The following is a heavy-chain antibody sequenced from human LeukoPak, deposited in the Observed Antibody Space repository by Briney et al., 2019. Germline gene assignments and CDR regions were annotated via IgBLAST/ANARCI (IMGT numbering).Heavy chain of an antibody. Sequence: SETLSLTCTVSGGSISSSSYYWGWIRQPPGKGLEWIGSIYYSGSTYYNPSLKSRVTISVDTSKNQFSLKLSSVTAADTAVYYCARGPSSVPFDYWGQGTLVTVSS. V-gene: IGHV4-39*01. CDR2: IYYSGST. CDR1: GGSISSSSYY. D-gene: IGHD3-22*01. CDR3: ARGPSSVPFDY. J-gene: IGHJ4*02.